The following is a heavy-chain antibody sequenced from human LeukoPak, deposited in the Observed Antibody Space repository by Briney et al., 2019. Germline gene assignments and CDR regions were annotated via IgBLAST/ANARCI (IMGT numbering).Heavy chain of an antibody. CDR1: GGSISSYY. J-gene: IGHJ5*02. V-gene: IGHV4-59*08. Sequence: NTSETLSLTCTVSGGSISSYYWSWIRQPPGKGLEWIGYIYYSGSTNYNPSLKSRVTISVDTSKNQFSLKLSSVTAADTAVYYCARLARRRWSYYDSGGQVGWFDPWGQGTLVTVSS. CDR3: ARLARRRWSYYDSGGQVGWFDP. D-gene: IGHD3-22*01. CDR2: IYYSGST.